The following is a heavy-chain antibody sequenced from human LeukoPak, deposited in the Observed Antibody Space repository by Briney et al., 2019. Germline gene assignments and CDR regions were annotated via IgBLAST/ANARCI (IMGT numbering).Heavy chain of an antibody. CDR1: GYTFTSYD. CDR2: MNPNSGNT. D-gene: IGHD1-26*01. V-gene: IGHV1-8*01. Sequence: GASVKVSCKASGYTFTSYDINWVRQATGQGLEWMGWMNPNSGNTGYAQKFQGRVTITTDESASTAYMELSSLRSEDTAVYYCARDRDGSSYNWFDPWGQGTLVTVSS. J-gene: IGHJ5*02. CDR3: ARDRDGSSYNWFDP.